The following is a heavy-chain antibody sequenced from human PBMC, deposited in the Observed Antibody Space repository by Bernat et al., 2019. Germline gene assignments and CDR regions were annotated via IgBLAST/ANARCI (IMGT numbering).Heavy chain of an antibody. CDR1: GFSVRNYA. J-gene: IGHJ6*02. V-gene: IGHV3-30*03. Sequence: QVQLVESGGGVVQPGRSLRLSCAASGFSVRNYALHWVRQAPGRGLEWVAAISYDGSKKYYVDSVKGRFTISRDDSRSTMYLQMNSLRAEDTAVYYCARDRIAVAGPYYYYYGMDVWGQGTTVTVSS. CDR3: ARDRIAVAGPYYYYYGMDV. D-gene: IGHD6-19*01. CDR2: ISYDGSKK.